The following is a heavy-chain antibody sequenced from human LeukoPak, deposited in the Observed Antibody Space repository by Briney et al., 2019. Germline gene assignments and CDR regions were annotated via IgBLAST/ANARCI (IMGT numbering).Heavy chain of an antibody. CDR2: INHSGST. V-gene: IGHV4-34*01. D-gene: IGHD6-13*01. Sequence: SETLSLTCAVYGGSFSGYYWSWIRQPPGKGLEWIGEINHSGSTNYNPSLKSRVTISVDTSKNQFSLKLSSVTAADTAVYYCARVLGQQLGEDAFDIWGQGTMVTVSS. J-gene: IGHJ3*02. CDR1: GGSFSGYY. CDR3: ARVLGQQLGEDAFDI.